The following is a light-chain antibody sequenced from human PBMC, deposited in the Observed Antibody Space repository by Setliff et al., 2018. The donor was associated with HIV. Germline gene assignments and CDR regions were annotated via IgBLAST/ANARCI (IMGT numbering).Light chain of an antibody. Sequence: QSVLTQPASVSGSPGQSITISCTGTSSDVGGYNYVSWYQRHPGKAPKLMIYDVNNRPSGVSNRFSGSKSGNTASLTISGLQAEDEADYYCSSYTSSTPLYVFGAGTKVTVL. J-gene: IGLJ1*01. CDR1: SSDVGGYNY. V-gene: IGLV2-14*03. CDR2: DVN. CDR3: SSYTSSTPLYV.